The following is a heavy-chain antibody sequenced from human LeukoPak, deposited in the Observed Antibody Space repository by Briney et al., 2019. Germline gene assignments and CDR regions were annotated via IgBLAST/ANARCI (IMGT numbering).Heavy chain of an antibody. CDR2: MSGSGGST. V-gene: IGHV3-23*01. Sequence: GGSLRLSCTASGFTFSNYAMSWVRQAPGKGLEWVSSMSGSGGSTYYADSVKGRFTISRDNSKNTLYLQMNNLRAEDTALYYCAKNQGQWLVPVDYWGQGTLVTVSS. D-gene: IGHD6-19*01. J-gene: IGHJ4*02. CDR3: AKNQGQWLVPVDY. CDR1: GFTFSNYA.